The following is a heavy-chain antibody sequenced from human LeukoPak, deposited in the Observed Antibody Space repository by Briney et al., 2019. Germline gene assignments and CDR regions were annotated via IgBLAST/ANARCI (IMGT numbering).Heavy chain of an antibody. J-gene: IGHJ6*02. CDR1: GFTFSSYS. CDR2: ISSSSSYI. D-gene: IGHD6-19*01. Sequence: GGSLRLSCAASGFTFSSYSMNWVRQAPGKGLEWVSHISSSSSYIYYADSVKGRFTISRDNAKNSLYLQMNSLTAEDTAVYYCAREPSSGWGGGMDVWGQGTTVTVSS. CDR3: AREPSSGWGGGMDV. V-gene: IGHV3-21*01.